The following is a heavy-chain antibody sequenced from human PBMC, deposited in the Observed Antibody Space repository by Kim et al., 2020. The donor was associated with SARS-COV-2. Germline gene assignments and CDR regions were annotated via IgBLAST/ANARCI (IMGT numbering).Heavy chain of an antibody. CDR1: GFTFSSYA. V-gene: IGHV3-23*01. CDR3: AKDQCWGGVDDYGDDYYDSSGNFDY. D-gene: IGHD3-22*01. Sequence: GGSLRLSCAASGFTFSSYAMSWVRQAPGKGLEWVSAISGSGGSTYYADSVKGRFTISRDNSKNTLYLQMNSLRAEDTAVYYCAKDQCWGGVDDYGDDYYDSSGNFDYWGQGTLVTVSS. CDR2: ISGSGGST. J-gene: IGHJ4*02.